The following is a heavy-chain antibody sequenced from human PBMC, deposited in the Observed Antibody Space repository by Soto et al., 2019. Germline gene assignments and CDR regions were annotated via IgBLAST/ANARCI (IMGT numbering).Heavy chain of an antibody. CDR2: ISGSGGSP. CDR3: AKARCSTTNCYVPDY. D-gene: IGHD2-2*01. J-gene: IGHJ4*02. CDR1: GFTFSTYT. Sequence: EVQLLESGGDLVQPGGSLRLSCAASGFTFSTYTMSWVRQAPGKGLEWVSAISGSGGSPSYAASVQGRFTISRDNPKNTLYLQMNSLRVEDTAMYYCAKARCSTTNCYVPDYWGQGTLVTVSS. V-gene: IGHV3-23*01.